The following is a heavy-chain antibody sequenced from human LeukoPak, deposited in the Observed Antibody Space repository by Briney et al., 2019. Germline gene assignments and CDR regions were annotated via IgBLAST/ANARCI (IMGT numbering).Heavy chain of an antibody. CDR2: IKSKGGGETT. V-gene: IGHV3-15*01. CDR1: GFTFSHAW. CDR3: AKLRSLDDLASIFDC. J-gene: IGHJ4*02. D-gene: IGHD3-3*01. Sequence: GGSLRLSCVGSGFTFSHAWMSWVRQAPGKGLEWVGRIKSKGGGETTDYAAPLKGRFTISRDDSRNMVFLQMTSLTNEDTATYYCAKLRSLDDLASIFDCWGPGTLVTVSS.